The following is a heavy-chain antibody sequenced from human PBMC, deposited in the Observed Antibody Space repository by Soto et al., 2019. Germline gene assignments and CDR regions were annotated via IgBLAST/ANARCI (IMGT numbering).Heavy chain of an antibody. Sequence: PGGSLRLSCAASGFTFSSYGMHWVRQAPGKGLEWVAVIWYDGSNKYYADSVKGRFTISRDNSKNTLYLQMNSLRAEDTAVYYCAREGLRRGYSYGLPYYWGQGTLVTVSS. CDR1: GFTFSSYG. V-gene: IGHV3-33*01. CDR3: AREGLRRGYSYGLPYY. CDR2: IWYDGSNK. D-gene: IGHD5-18*01. J-gene: IGHJ4*02.